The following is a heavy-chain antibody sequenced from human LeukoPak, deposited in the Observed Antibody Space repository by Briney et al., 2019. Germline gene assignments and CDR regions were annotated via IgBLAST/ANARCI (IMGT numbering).Heavy chain of an antibody. V-gene: IGHV1-69*04. CDR1: GGTFSSYA. CDR2: IIPILGIA. J-gene: IGHJ4*02. CDR3: ARDYGGITYYFDY. D-gene: IGHD4-23*01. Sequence: RASVKVSCKASGGTFSSYAISWVRQAPGQGLEWMGRIIPILGIANYAQKFQGRVTITADKSTSTAYMELSSLRSEDTAVYYCARDYGGITYYFDYWGQGTLVTVSS.